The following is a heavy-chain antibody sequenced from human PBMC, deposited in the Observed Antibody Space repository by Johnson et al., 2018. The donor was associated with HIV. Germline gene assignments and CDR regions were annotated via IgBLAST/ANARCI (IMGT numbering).Heavy chain of an antibody. CDR2: IGTAGDT. Sequence: EQLVESGGGLIQPGGSLRLSCAASGFTVSSNYMSWVRQAPGKGLEWVSAIGTAGDTYYPGSVKGRFTISRDNAKNTLYLQMNSLRAEDTALYYCARGFGNSGYYYGRFGAFDIWGQGTMVTVSS. CDR1: GFTVSSNY. V-gene: IGHV3-53*01. D-gene: IGHD3-22*01. CDR3: ARGFGNSGYYYGRFGAFDI. J-gene: IGHJ3*02.